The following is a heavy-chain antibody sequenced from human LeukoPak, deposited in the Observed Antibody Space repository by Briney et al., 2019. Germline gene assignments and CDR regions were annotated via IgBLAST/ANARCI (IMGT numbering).Heavy chain of an antibody. J-gene: IGHJ3*02. D-gene: IGHD2-2*01. Sequence: PSETLSLTCAVSGYSISSGYYWGWIRRPPGKGLEWIGSIYHSGSTYYNPSLKSRVTISVDTSKNQFSLKLSSVTAADTAVYYCARDRSRIVVVPAAMNDAFDIWGQGTMVTVSS. V-gene: IGHV4-38-2*02. CDR2: IYHSGST. CDR3: ARDRSRIVVVPAAMNDAFDI. CDR1: GYSISSGYY.